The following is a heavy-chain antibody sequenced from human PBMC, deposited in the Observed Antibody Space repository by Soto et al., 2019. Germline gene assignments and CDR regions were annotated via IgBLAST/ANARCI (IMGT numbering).Heavy chain of an antibody. V-gene: IGHV3-73*01. Sequence: GGSLRLSCAASGFPFSGSALHWVRQASGKGLEWVGRIRSKANSYTTGYAESVKGRFTISRDDSKNTAYLQMHSLRIEDTALYYCAKSLVPATGGEESSGSGSHWGRGTLVTVSS. J-gene: IGHJ4*02. CDR2: IRSKANSYTT. CDR1: GFPFSGSA. CDR3: AKSLVPATGGEESSGSGSH. D-gene: IGHD3-10*01.